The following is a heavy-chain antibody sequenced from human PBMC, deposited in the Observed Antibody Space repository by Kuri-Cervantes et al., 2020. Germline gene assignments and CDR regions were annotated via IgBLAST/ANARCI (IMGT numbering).Heavy chain of an antibody. CDR1: GFTFSSYD. CDR3: ARDPDLWFGEFDGYYFDY. D-gene: IGHD3-10*01. V-gene: IGHV3-13*01. Sequence: GESLKISCAASGFTFSSYDMHWVRQATGKGLEWVSAIGTAGDTYYPGSVKGRFTISRENAKNTLYLQMNSLRAEDTAVYYCARDPDLWFGEFDGYYFDYWGQGTLVTVSS. CDR2: IGTAGDT. J-gene: IGHJ4*02.